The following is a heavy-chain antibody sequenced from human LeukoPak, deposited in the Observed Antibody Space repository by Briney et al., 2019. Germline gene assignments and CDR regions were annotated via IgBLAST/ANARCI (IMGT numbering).Heavy chain of an antibody. CDR1: GGSISSSSYY. CDR3: ARTLTGGTDAFDI. D-gene: IGHD7-27*01. Sequence: SETLSLTCTVSGGSISSSSYYWGWLRQPPGKGLEWIGSIYYSGSTYYNPSLKSRVTISVDTSKNQFSLKLSSVTAADTAVYYCARTLTGGTDAFDIWGQGTMVTVSS. J-gene: IGHJ3*02. CDR2: IYYSGST. V-gene: IGHV4-39*07.